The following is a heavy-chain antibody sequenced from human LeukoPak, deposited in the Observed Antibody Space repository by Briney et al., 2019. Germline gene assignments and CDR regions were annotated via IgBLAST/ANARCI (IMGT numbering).Heavy chain of an antibody. J-gene: IGHJ4*02. Sequence: GGSLRLSCAASGFTFSSYGMHWVRQAPDKGLEWVAVIWYDGSNKYYADSVKGRFTISRDNSKNTLYLQMNSLRAEDTAVYYCARDHSSGWYSDYFDYWGQGTLVTVSS. CDR1: GFTFSSYG. CDR2: IWYDGSNK. D-gene: IGHD6-19*01. CDR3: ARDHSSGWYSDYFDY. V-gene: IGHV3-33*01.